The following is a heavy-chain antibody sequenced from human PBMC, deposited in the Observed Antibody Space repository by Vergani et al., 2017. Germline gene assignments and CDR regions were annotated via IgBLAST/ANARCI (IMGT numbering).Heavy chain of an antibody. J-gene: IGHJ5*02. V-gene: IGHV4-4*07. CDR3: ARGNCGVNCPKYNWLAP. CDR2: IYPNGNG. CDR1: GCSMSDFH. Sequence: QVHLQESGPGVVKPSDTLSLTCTVSGCSMSDFHWTWIRQPAGRGLEWIGRIYPNGNGNYNESLRSRLTMSLDTSRSQFSLRLSSVTAADTAVYYCARGNCGVNCPKYNWLAPWGRGILVTVSS. D-gene: IGHD2-21*01.